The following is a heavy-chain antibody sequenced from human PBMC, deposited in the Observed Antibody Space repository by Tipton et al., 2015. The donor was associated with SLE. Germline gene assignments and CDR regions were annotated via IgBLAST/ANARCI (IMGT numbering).Heavy chain of an antibody. V-gene: IGHV4-59*01. Sequence: LRLSCTVSGSSITAYYWTWIRQPPGKGLEWIGYVYYSGNTKYNPSLKSRVTISVDTSKNQFSLKLSSVTAADTAVYYCARDSSGGYNWFDPWGQGTLVTVSS. J-gene: IGHJ5*02. CDR1: GSSITAYY. CDR2: VYYSGNT. D-gene: IGHD3-22*01. CDR3: ARDSSGGYNWFDP.